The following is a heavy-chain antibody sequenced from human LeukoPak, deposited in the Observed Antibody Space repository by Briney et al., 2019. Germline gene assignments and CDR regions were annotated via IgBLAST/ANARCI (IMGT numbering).Heavy chain of an antibody. CDR2: ISYDGSNK. J-gene: IGHJ4*02. V-gene: IGHV3-30*18. CDR1: GFTFSSYG. Sequence: GGSLRLSCAASGFTFSSYGMHWVRQAPGKGLEWVAVISYDGSNKYYADSVKGRFTISRDNSKNTLYLQMNSLRAEDTAVYYCAKDRAVAGMMDYFDYWGQGTLVTVSS. D-gene: IGHD6-19*01. CDR3: AKDRAVAGMMDYFDY.